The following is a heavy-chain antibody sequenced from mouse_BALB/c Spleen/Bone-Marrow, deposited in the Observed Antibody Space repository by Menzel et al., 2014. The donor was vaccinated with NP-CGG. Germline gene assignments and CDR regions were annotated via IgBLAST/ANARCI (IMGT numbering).Heavy chain of an antibody. CDR1: GFTFSDYY. V-gene: IGHV5-4*02. J-gene: IGHJ3*01. CDR2: ISDGGTYT. CDR3: ARDGDYRYAWFAY. D-gene: IGHD2-14*01. Sequence: DVQLVESGGGLVKPGGSLKLSCAASGFTFSDYYMYWVRQTPEKRLEWVATISDGGTYTYCPDSVKGRFTISRDNAKNNLHLQMSSLKSEDTAMYYCARDGDYRYAWFAYWGQGTLVTVSA.